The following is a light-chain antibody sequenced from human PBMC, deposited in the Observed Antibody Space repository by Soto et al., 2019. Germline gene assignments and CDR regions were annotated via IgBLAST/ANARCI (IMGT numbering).Light chain of an antibody. V-gene: IGKV3-11*01. CDR3: HQRSNWPIT. J-gene: IGKJ5*01. CDR1: QSVSSY. CDR2: DAS. Sequence: EIVLAQSPATLSLSPGERATLSCRASQSVSSYLAWYQQKPGQAPRLLIYDASTRATGIPARFSGSGSGTDFPLTISSLEPEDVAVYYCHQRSNWPITFGQVTRLEIK.